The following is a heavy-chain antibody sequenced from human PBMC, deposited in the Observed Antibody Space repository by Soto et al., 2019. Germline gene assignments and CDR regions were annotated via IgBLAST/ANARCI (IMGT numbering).Heavy chain of an antibody. D-gene: IGHD3-10*01. CDR3: AKGGSGSYSNAFDI. J-gene: IGHJ3*02. CDR2: INYSGST. V-gene: IGHV4-39*01. Sequence: SETLSLTCTVSGGSISSSSYYWGWIRQPPGKGLEWIGSINYSGSTYYNPSLKSRVTRSVDTSKNQFSLKLSSVTAADPAVYYWAKGGSGSYSNAFDIWGQGTMGTVSS. CDR1: GGSISSSSYY.